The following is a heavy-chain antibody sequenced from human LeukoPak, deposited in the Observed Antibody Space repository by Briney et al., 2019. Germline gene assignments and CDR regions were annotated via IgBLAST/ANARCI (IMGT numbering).Heavy chain of an antibody. CDR2: INPYSGDT. Sequence: ASVKVSCKASGYTFTGYYMHWVRQAPGQGLEWMGRINPYSGDTNFAQKFQGRVTMTRDTSITTAYMDLSSLTPDDTAVYFCARDQGSLTRSWYTGYWGQGTQVTVSS. CDR3: ARDQGSLTRSWYTGY. CDR1: GYTFTGYY. J-gene: IGHJ4*02. V-gene: IGHV1-2*06. D-gene: IGHD6-13*01.